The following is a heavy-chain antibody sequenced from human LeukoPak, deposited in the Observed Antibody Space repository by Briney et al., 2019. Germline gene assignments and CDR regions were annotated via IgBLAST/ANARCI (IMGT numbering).Heavy chain of an antibody. CDR1: GYRFTSYW. D-gene: IGHD6-13*01. CDR3: ARQSYSSSSRVDY. V-gene: IGHV5-51*01. CDR2: VYPGDSDT. Sequence: GESLKISCKGSGYRFTSYWIGWVRQMPGKGLEWMGIVYPGDSDTRYSPSFQGQVTISADKSISTAYLQWSSLKASDTAMYYCARQSYSSSSRVDYWGQGALVTVSS. J-gene: IGHJ4*02.